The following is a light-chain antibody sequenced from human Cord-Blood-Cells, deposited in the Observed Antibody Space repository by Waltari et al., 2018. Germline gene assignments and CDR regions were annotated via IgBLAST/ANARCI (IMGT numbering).Light chain of an antibody. CDR2: DVS. CDR1: SSDVGGYNY. J-gene: IGLJ3*02. CDR3: SSYTSSSTV. Sequence: QSALTQPAPVSGSPGNSITISCPRTSSDVGGYNYVSWYQQHPGKAPKLMIYDVSNRPSGVSNRFSGSKSGNTASLTISGLQAEDEADYYCSSYTSSSTVFGGGTKLTVL. V-gene: IGLV2-14*01.